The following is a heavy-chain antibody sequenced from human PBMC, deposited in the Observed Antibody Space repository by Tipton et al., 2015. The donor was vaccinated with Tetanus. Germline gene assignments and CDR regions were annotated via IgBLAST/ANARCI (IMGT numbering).Heavy chain of an antibody. CDR1: GFTFKSYT. J-gene: IGHJ4*02. CDR2: ISGSRLTP. Sequence: SLRLSCAASGFTFKSYTMNWVRQAPGNGLEWVAAISGSRLTPYYADSVKGRFTISRDNSKNTLSLQLNSLRPEDTAVYYCAKEFQRARIRFFDSWGQGTQVTASS. D-gene: IGHD2-15*01. V-gene: IGHV3-23*01. CDR3: AKEFQRARIRFFDS.